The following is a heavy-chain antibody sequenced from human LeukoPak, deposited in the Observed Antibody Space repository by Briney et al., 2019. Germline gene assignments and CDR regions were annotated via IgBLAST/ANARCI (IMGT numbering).Heavy chain of an antibody. D-gene: IGHD2-21*01. Sequence: ASVKVSCKASGYTFTGYYMHWVRQAPGQGLEWMGWINPNSGGTNYAQKFQGRVTMTRDTSISTAYMELSRLRSDDTAVYYCARVVSGRPSFNWFDHWGQGTLVTVSS. CDR2: INPNSGGT. CDR3: ARVVSGRPSFNWFDH. J-gene: IGHJ5*02. CDR1: GYTFTGYY. V-gene: IGHV1-2*02.